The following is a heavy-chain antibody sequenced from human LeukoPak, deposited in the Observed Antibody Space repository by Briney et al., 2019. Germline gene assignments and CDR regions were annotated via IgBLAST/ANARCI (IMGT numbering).Heavy chain of an antibody. V-gene: IGHV3-48*03. CDR1: GFTFSNYW. CDR2: ISDSGSTI. CDR3: ARDLPWFDS. J-gene: IGHJ5*01. Sequence: GGSLRLSCAASGFTFSNYWMHWVRQAPEKGLEWVSQISDSGSTIHYAESVKGRLTNSRDNAKNSLKLKMEGLRAEDTAVCYCARDLPWFDSWGQGTLVTVSS.